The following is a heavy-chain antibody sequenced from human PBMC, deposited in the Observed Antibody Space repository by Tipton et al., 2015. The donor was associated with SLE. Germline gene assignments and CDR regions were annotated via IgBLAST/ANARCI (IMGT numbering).Heavy chain of an antibody. V-gene: IGHV4-59*12. CDR2: LYDRGTT. CDR3: ARGDITSRSLDY. D-gene: IGHD2-15*01. CDR1: GGSISNYY. Sequence: TLSLTCTVSGGSISNYYWSWIRQPPGKGLEWIGYLYDRGTTNYNPSVMSRVVVSMDTSKNQFSLRLTSVTAADTAVYYCARGDITSRSLDYWSQGTLVTVSS. J-gene: IGHJ4*02.